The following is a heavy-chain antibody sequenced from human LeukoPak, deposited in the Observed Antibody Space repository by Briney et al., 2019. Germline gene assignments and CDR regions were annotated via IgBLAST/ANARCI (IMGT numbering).Heavy chain of an antibody. D-gene: IGHD2-2*02. J-gene: IGHJ4*02. V-gene: IGHV3-21*01. CDR2: ISSSSFI. Sequence: GXSLRLSCAASGFTFSSYSMNWVRQAPGKGLEWVSFISSSSFIYYADSVKARFTISRDNAKNSLYLQMNSLRAEDTAVYYCAREYQLLYNFDYWGQGTLVTVSS. CDR3: AREYQLLYNFDY. CDR1: GFTFSSYS.